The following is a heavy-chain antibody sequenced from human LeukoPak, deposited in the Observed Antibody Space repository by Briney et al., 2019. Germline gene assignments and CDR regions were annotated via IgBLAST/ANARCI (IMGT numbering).Heavy chain of an antibody. CDR2: INHSGST. J-gene: IGHJ2*01. V-gene: IGHV4-34*01. CDR3: ARGAAVAGSYWYFDL. CDR1: GGSLSGYY. Sequence: SETLSLTCAVYGGSLSGYYWSWIRQPPGKGLEWIGEINHSGSTNYNPSLKSRVTISVDTSKNQFSQRQSSVTAADTAVYYCARGAAVAGSYWYFDLWGRGTLVTVSS. D-gene: IGHD6-19*01.